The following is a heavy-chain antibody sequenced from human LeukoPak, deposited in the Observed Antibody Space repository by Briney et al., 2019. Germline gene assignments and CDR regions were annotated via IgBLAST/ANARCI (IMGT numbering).Heavy chain of an antibody. V-gene: IGHV4-59*01. J-gene: IGHJ3*01. CDR1: GGSISSYY. CDR3: ARHMSVSYDAFDL. CDR2: IYYSGST. Sequence: SETLSLTCTVSGGSISSYYWSWVRQPPGKGLEWVGYIYYSGSTNYNPSLKSRVTISVDTSKNKFSLKLSSVTAADTAVYYCARHMSVSYDAFDLWGRGTTVTVSS. D-gene: IGHD3-10*01.